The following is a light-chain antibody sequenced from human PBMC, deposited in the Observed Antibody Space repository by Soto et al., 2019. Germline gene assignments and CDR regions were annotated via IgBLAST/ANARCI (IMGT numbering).Light chain of an antibody. CDR1: QSVSSS. V-gene: IGKV3-15*01. Sequence: IVMTQSLATLSVSPGERATLSCRASQSVSSSLAWYQQKPGQSPRLLIFGASTRATGIPARFSGSGSGTEFTLTISSLQSEDFAVYFCQQYSNWPPVTFGQGTKVDIK. CDR3: QQYSNWPPVT. CDR2: GAS. J-gene: IGKJ1*01.